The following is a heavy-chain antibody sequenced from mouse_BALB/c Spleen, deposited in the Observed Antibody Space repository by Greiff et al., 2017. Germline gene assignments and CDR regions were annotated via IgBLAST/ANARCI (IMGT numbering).Heavy chain of an antibody. V-gene: IGHV3-8*02. D-gene: IGHD1-1*01. CDR2: ISYSGST. CDR1: GDSITSGY. J-gene: IGHJ2*01. Sequence: EVQLQESGPSLVKPSQTLSLTCSVTGDSITSGYWNWIRKFPGNKLEYMGYISYSGSTYYNPSLKSRISITRDTSKNQYYLQLNSVTTEDTATYYCARYYYGSSPFDYWGQGTTLTVSS. CDR3: ARYYYGSSPFDY.